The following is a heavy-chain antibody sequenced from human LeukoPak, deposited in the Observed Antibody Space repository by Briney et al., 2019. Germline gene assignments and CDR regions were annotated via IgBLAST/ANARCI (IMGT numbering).Heavy chain of an antibody. CDR3: ARSGKGYSSSWHDY. CDR1: GGSISSYY. Sequence: SETLSLTCTVSGGSISSYYWSWIRQPPGKGLEWIGYIYYSGSTNYNPSLKSRVTISVDTSKNQFSLKLSSVTAADTAVYYCARSGKGYSSSWHDYWGQGTLVTVSS. V-gene: IGHV4-59*01. J-gene: IGHJ4*02. D-gene: IGHD6-13*01. CDR2: IYYSGST.